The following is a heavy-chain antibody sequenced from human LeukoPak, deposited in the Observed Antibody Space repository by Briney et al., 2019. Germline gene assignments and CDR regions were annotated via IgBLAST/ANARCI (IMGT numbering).Heavy chain of an antibody. V-gene: IGHV3-48*01. CDR3: ARHFGSGSYYYHYMDV. Sequence: GALRLSCAASGFTFSSSTMNWVRQAPGRGLEWISHITSSSSIIYYADSVQGRFTISRDDAKNSLYLQMNSLRAEDTAVYYCARHFGSGSYYYHYMDVWGKGTTVTVSS. J-gene: IGHJ6*03. CDR2: ITSSSSII. CDR1: GFTFSSST. D-gene: IGHD3-10*01.